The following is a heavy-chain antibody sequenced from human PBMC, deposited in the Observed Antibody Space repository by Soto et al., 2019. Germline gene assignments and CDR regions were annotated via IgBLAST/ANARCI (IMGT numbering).Heavy chain of an antibody. V-gene: IGHV5-51*01. J-gene: IGHJ6*02. D-gene: IGHD2-15*01. Sequence: GESLKISCKGSGYSFTNYWIAWVRQMPGKGLEWMAIIYPGDSETKYSPSFQGQVTISADKYISTAYLQWSSLRASDTATYYCARRCSGGSCYSSQYFYGMDVWGQGTTVTVSS. CDR1: GYSFTNYW. CDR2: IYPGDSET. CDR3: ARRCSGGSCYSSQYFYGMDV.